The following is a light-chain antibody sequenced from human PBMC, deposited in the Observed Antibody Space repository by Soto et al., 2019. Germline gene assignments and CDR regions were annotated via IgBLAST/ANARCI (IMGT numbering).Light chain of an antibody. Sequence: EIVLTQSPATLSLSPGESATLSCRASQSVGTSLAWYQQKPGQAPKVLIYDASNRATGVPDRFRGSGSRTDFILTISIRDPDDFAAYYCYRRSPWRPFTFGPGTKVD. V-gene: IGKV3-11*01. CDR2: DAS. CDR1: QSVGTS. J-gene: IGKJ3*01. CDR3: YRRSPWRPFT.